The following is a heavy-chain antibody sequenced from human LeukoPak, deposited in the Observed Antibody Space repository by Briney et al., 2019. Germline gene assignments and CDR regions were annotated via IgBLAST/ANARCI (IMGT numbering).Heavy chain of an antibody. Sequence: SGGSLRLSCAASGFTFSSYAMSWVRQAPGKGLEWVSAISGSGGSTYYADSVKGRFTISRDNSKNALYLQMNSLRAEDTAVYYCAKDTHHAPRYFDWDDAFDIWGQGTMVTVSS. CDR2: ISGSGGST. D-gene: IGHD3-9*01. J-gene: IGHJ3*02. CDR1: GFTFSSYA. V-gene: IGHV3-23*01. CDR3: AKDTHHAPRYFDWDDAFDI.